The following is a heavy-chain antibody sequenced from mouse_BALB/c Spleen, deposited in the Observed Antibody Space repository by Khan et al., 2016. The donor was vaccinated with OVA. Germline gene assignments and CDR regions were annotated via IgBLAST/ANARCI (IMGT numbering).Heavy chain of an antibody. V-gene: IGHV2-6*02. CDR3: AAHKYDSYYAMDY. J-gene: IGHJ4*01. CDR1: GFSLTTHG. CDR2: IWSDGTT. D-gene: IGHD2-14*01. Sequence: QVQLKQSGPGQVAPSQSLSITCTVSGFSLTTHGVHWVRQPPGKGLEWLVVIWSDGTTTYNSTPKSRLSISKDNSKSQVFLKMNSLQIDDAAMYYCAAHKYDSYYAMDYWGQGTSVTVSS.